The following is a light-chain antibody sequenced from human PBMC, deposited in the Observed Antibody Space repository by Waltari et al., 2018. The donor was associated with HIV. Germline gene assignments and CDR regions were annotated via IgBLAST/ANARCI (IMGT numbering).Light chain of an antibody. CDR3: QQYYSTPDT. J-gene: IGKJ2*01. CDR2: WAS. CDR1: PSVLYTSNNKNY. V-gene: IGKV4-1*01. Sequence: DIVMTQSPDPLAVSLGERATINCKSSPSVLYTSNNKNYLAWYQQKPGQPPKLLIYWASTRESGVPDRFSGSGSGTDFTLTISSLQAEDVAVYYCQQYYSTPDTFGQGTKLEIK.